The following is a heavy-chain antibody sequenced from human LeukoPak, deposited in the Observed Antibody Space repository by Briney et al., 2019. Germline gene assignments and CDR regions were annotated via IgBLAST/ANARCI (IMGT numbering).Heavy chain of an antibody. CDR3: AKALRSWYGLGAFDI. CDR2: ISWNSGSI. D-gene: IGHD6-13*01. CDR1: GFTFDDYA. V-gene: IGHV3-9*01. Sequence: GGSLRLSCAASGFTFDDYAMNWVRQAPGKGLEGVSGISWNSGSIGYADSVKGRFTISRDNAKNSLYLQMNSLRAEDTALYYCAKALRSWYGLGAFDIWGQGTMVTVSS. J-gene: IGHJ3*02.